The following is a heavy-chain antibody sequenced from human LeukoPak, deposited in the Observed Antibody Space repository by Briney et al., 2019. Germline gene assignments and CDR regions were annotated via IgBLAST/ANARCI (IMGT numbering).Heavy chain of an antibody. CDR2: ISSSSRDT. J-gene: IGHJ4*02. V-gene: IGHV3-21*01. Sequence: PGGSLRLSCAASGFTFGSSSINWVRQAPGKGLEWVAAISSSSRDTYYADSVKGRFTISRDNAKKSLYLQMNSLRAEDTAVYYCARRAEGYGDYFDYWGQGTLVTVSS. D-gene: IGHD4-17*01. CDR1: GFTFGSSS. CDR3: ARRAEGYGDYFDY.